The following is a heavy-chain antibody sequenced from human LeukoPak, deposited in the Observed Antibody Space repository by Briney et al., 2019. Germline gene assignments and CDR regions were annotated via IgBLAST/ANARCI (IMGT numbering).Heavy chain of an antibody. D-gene: IGHD3-22*01. CDR2: ISSNGGRT. Sequence: GRSLRLSCAASGFIFANYAMHWVRQAPGKGLEYVSAISSNGGRTYYENSVKGRFTISRDNSKNTLYLQMGSLRAEDMAVYYCARDFVHYYDSSGFEYYFDFWGQGTLVTVSS. CDR3: ARDFVHYYDSSGFEYYFDF. V-gene: IGHV3-64*01. J-gene: IGHJ4*02. CDR1: GFIFANYA.